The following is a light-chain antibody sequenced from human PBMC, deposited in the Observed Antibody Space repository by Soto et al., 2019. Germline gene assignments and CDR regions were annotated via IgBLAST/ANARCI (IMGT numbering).Light chain of an antibody. CDR1: QNINNN. Sequence: IVMTQSPATLSVSRGERATLAFRASQNINNNLAWYQQKPGQAPRLLIYGASTRATGIPGSFSGSGSGTEFTLTISSLQSEDSAVYYCQQYNNWPRTFGQGTKVDIK. CDR3: QQYNNWPRT. V-gene: IGKV3-15*01. CDR2: GAS. J-gene: IGKJ1*01.